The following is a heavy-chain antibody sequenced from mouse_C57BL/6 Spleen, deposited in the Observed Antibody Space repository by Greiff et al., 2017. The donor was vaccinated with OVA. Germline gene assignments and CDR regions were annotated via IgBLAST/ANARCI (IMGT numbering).Heavy chain of an antibody. CDR1: GYTFTSYW. Sequence: QVQLQQPGAELVRPGSSVKLSCKASGYTFTSYWMHWVKQRPIQGLEWIGNIDPSDSETHYNQKFKDKATLTVDKSSSTAYMQLSSLTSEDSAVYYCARGPYGSSYGYFDVWGTGTTVTVSS. J-gene: IGHJ1*03. V-gene: IGHV1-52*01. D-gene: IGHD1-1*01. CDR2: IDPSDSET. CDR3: ARGPYGSSYGYFDV.